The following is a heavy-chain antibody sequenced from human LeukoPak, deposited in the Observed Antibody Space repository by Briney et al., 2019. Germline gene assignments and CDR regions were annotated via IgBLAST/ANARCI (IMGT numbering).Heavy chain of an antibody. V-gene: IGHV1-18*01. CDR3: ARVGGYSYGKFDY. CDR1: GYTFTSYG. D-gene: IGHD5-18*01. Sequence: ASVKVSCKASGYTFTSYGISWVRRAPGQGHEWMGWISAYNGNTNYAQKLQARVTMTTDTSRSTAYRKLRSLRSDDTAVYYCARVGGYSYGKFDYWGQGTLVTVSS. J-gene: IGHJ4*02. CDR2: ISAYNGNT.